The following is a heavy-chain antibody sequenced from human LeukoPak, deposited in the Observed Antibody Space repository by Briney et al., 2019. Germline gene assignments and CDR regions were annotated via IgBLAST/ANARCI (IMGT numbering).Heavy chain of an antibody. CDR3: ARGGTVTIVGGVHYFDC. V-gene: IGHV3-64*01. CDR2: ISSNGDTT. Sequence: GGSLRVSCAASGFTFSSYAMHWVRQAPGKGLESVSGISSNGDTTYYANSVKGRFSISRDNSKNTLYLQMGSLRDEDMAVYYCARGGTVTIVGGVHYFDCWGQGTLVTVSS. D-gene: IGHD1-26*01. J-gene: IGHJ4*02. CDR1: GFTFSSYA.